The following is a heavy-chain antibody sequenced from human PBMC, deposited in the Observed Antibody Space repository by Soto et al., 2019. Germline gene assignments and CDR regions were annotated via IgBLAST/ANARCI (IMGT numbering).Heavy chain of an antibody. D-gene: IGHD2-15*01. Sequence: SETLSLTCTVSGVSLNSGHYYWVWIRQSPGKGLAWIASIYYDESTYYSPSLKSRVTISTDKPKNQFSLTLKSVTAADTAVYYCGKVLIGATRHTDVDSWGQGALVTVS. CDR2: IYYDEST. CDR1: GVSLNSGHYY. CDR3: GKVLIGATRHTDVDS. V-gene: IGHV4-39*01. J-gene: IGHJ4*02.